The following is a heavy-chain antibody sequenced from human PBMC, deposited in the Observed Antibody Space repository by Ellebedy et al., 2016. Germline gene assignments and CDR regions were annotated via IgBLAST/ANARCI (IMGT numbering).Heavy chain of an antibody. J-gene: IGHJ4*02. V-gene: IGHV3-48*02. CDR3: ASQVVVGAY. D-gene: IGHD1-26*01. CDR2: ISSSSSTI. Sequence: GGSLRLXXAASGFTFSTYSMNWVRQAPGKGLEWVSYISSSSSTIDYADSVKGRFTISRDNAKNSLYLQMNSLRDEDTAVYYGASQVVVGAYWGQGTLVTVSS. CDR1: GFTFSTYS.